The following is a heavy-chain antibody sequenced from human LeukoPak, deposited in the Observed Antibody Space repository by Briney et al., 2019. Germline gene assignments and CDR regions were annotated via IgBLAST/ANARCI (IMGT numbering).Heavy chain of an antibody. Sequence: SGTLSLTCAVSGGSISSSNWWSWVRQPPEKGLEWIGEISQSGSTNYNPSIKSRVTMSVDKSKNQFSLKLTSVPAADTAVYYCARAGRYYDSTGYYWYFDFWGQGTLVTVSS. J-gene: IGHJ4*02. V-gene: IGHV4-4*02. CDR1: GGSISSSNW. CDR2: ISQSGST. D-gene: IGHD3-22*01. CDR3: ARAGRYYDSTGYYWYFDF.